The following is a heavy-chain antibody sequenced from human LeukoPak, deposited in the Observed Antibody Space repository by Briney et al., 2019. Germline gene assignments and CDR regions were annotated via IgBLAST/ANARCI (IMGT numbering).Heavy chain of an antibody. Sequence: SETLSLTCAVYGGSFSGYYWSWIRQPPGKGLEWIGEINHSGSTNYNPSLKSRVTISVDTSKNQFSLKLSSVTAADMAVYYCASGTTQWLLDYWGQGTLVTVSS. D-gene: IGHD6-19*01. CDR3: ASGTTQWLLDY. CDR2: INHSGST. V-gene: IGHV4-34*01. CDR1: GGSFSGYY. J-gene: IGHJ4*02.